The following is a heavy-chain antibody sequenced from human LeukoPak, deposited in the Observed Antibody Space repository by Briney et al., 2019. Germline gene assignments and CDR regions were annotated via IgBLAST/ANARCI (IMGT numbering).Heavy chain of an antibody. Sequence: SETLSLTRTVSGGSISNYYRSWIRQPPGKGLEWIGHIYYSGATKYNPSLKSRITISVDTSKNQFSLMLSSVTAADTAVYYCTRFGITVVRGGKYYFDYWGQVTLVTVSS. CDR1: GGSISNYY. CDR2: IYYSGAT. V-gene: IGHV4-59*08. CDR3: TRFGITVVRGGKYYFDY. D-gene: IGHD3-10*01. J-gene: IGHJ4*02.